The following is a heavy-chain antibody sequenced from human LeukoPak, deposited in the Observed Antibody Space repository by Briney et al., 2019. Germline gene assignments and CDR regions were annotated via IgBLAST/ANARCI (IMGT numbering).Heavy chain of an antibody. J-gene: IGHJ4*02. CDR2: IYYSGST. CDR3: GRHLYGSGSSRGFDY. D-gene: IGHD3-10*01. CDR1: GGSISSYY. Sequence: SETLSLTCTVSGGSISSYYWSWIRQPPGKGLGWIGYIYYSGSTNYNPSLKSRVTISVVTSKNQFSLKLSSVTAADTAVYYCGRHLYGSGSSRGFDYWGQGTLVTVSS. V-gene: IGHV4-59*08.